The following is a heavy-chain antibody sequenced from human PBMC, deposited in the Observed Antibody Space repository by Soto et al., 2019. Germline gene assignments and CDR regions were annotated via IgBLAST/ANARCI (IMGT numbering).Heavy chain of an antibody. CDR3: ARYVSYGYYYYYGMDV. J-gene: IGHJ6*02. Sequence: PSETLSLTCAVYGGSFSGYYWSWIRQPPGKGLEWIGEINHSGSTNYNPSLKSRVTISVDTSKNQFSLKLSPVTAADTAVYYCARYVSYGYYYYYGMDVWGQGTTVTVSS. CDR1: GGSFSGYY. V-gene: IGHV4-34*01. D-gene: IGHD5-18*01. CDR2: INHSGST.